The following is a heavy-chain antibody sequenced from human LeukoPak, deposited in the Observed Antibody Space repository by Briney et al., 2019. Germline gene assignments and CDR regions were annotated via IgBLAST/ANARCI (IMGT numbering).Heavy chain of an antibody. D-gene: IGHD5-24*01. CDR3: ARHLWEEMAVPYFDY. J-gene: IGHJ4*02. CDR1: GGSISSSNYY. Sequence: PSETLSLTCTVSGGSISSSNYYWGWIRQPPGRGQEWIGTISYSGSTYYNPSLKSRVTISVDTSKNQFSLKLSSVTAADTAVYYCARHLWEEMAVPYFDYWGQGTLVTVSS. V-gene: IGHV4-39*01. CDR2: ISYSGST.